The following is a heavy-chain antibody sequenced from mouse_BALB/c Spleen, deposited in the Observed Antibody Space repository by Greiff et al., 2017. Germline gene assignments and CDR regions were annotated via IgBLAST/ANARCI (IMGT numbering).Heavy chain of an antibody. V-gene: IGHV5-9-3*01. CDR3: ARPEGVPYYFDY. J-gene: IGHJ2*01. Sequence: EVQRVESGGGLVKPGGSLKLSCAASGFTFSSYAMSWVRQTPEKRLEWVATISSGGSYTYYPDSVKGRFTISRDNAKNTLYLQMSSLRSEDTAMYYCARPEGVPYYFDYWGQGTTLTVSS. D-gene: IGHD2-14*01. CDR1: GFTFSSYA. CDR2: ISSGGSYT.